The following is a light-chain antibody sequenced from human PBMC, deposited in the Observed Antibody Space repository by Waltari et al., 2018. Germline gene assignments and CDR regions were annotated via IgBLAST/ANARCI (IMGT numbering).Light chain of an antibody. CDR3: QHYSDLPLT. CDR1: QNVANN. J-gene: IGKJ4*01. CDR2: GAS. Sequence: EIVMTQSPATLSVSPGEGATLSGRASQNVANNLACYQQKSGQAPRLLIYGASTRATGIPVRFSGSGSGTEFALTISSLQSEDSAVYYCQHYSDLPLTFGGGTKVEI. V-gene: IGKV3D-15*01.